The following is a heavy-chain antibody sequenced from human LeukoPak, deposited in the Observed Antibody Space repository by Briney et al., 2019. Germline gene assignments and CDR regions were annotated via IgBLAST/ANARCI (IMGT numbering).Heavy chain of an antibody. CDR2: INPNSGGT. CDR1: GYTFTDSY. J-gene: IGHJ6*02. CDR3: ARDPYSSTWSYGMDV. V-gene: IGHV1-2*02. D-gene: IGHD6-6*01. Sequence: GASVKVSCKASGYTFTDSYMHWVRQAPGQGLEWIGWINPNSGGTKYAQKFQGRVTMTRDTSISTAYMELSRLRSDDTAVYYCARDPYSSTWSYGMDVWGQGTTVTVSS.